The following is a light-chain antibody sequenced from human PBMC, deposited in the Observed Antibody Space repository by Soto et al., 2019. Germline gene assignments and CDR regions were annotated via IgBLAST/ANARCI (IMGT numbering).Light chain of an antibody. Sequence: QSALTQPASVSGSPGQSITISCTGTSSDVGGYNYVSWYQQHPGKAPKLMIYDVSYRPSGVSNRFSGSKSGYTASLTISGLQAEDEADYYCSSFTSSSTLVFGGGTKLTVL. V-gene: IGLV2-14*01. CDR1: SSDVGGYNY. CDR2: DVS. J-gene: IGLJ2*01. CDR3: SSFTSSSTLV.